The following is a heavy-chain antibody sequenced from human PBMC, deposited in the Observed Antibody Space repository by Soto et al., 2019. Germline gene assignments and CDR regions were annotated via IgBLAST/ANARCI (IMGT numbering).Heavy chain of an antibody. V-gene: IGHV3-7*01. Sequence: EVQLVESGGGLVQPGGSLRLSCAVSGFTFSTYWMTWVRQASGKGLEWVANIKEDGSEKHYVDSVKGRFTISRDNAKNSLYLQMNSLRAEDTAVYFCARGGSESDYWGQGTLVTLSS. CDR1: GFTFSTYW. CDR3: ARGGSESDY. D-gene: IGHD3-10*01. J-gene: IGHJ4*02. CDR2: IKEDGSEK.